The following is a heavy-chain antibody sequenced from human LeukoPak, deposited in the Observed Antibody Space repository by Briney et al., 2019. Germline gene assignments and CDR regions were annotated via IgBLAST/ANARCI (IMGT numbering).Heavy chain of an antibody. CDR3: AREPGIAAVEGYFDY. CDR1: GGSISSGSYY. V-gene: IGHV4-61*02. Sequence: PSETLSLTCTVSGGSISSGSYYWSWIRQPAGKGLEWIGRIYTSGSTNYNPSLKSRVTISVDTSKNQFSLKLSSVTAADTAVYYCAREPGIAAVEGYFDYWGQGTLVTVSS. CDR2: IYTSGST. D-gene: IGHD6-13*01. J-gene: IGHJ4*02.